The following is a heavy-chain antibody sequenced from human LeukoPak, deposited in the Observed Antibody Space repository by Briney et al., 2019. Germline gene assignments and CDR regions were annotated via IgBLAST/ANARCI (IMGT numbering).Heavy chain of an antibody. J-gene: IGHJ5*02. CDR3: SKDLTSDFGGDLDP. CDR2: ISFDGSQK. CDR1: GFTFSSYA. Sequence: PGRSLRLSCAASGFTFSSYAMHWVRQAPGKGLEWVALISFDGSQKYYADSVKGRFTISRDNSKSTVYLQMNSLRVEDAAVYYCSKDLTSDFGGDLDPWGQGTLVTVSS. V-gene: IGHV3-30*04. D-gene: IGHD3-10*01.